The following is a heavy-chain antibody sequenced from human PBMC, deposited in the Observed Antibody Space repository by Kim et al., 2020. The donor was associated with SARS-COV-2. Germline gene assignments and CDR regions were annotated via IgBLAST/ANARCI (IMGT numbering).Heavy chain of an antibody. CDR3: ARVLRGANREPYYYYGMDV. V-gene: IGHV3-21*01. D-gene: IGHD3-10*01. CDR1: GFTFSSYS. Sequence: GGSLRLSCAASGFTFSSYSMNWVRQAPGKGLEWVSSISSSSYIYYADSVKGRFTISRDNAKNSLYLQMNSLRAEDTAVYYCARVLRGANREPYYYYGMDVWGQGTTVTVSS. CDR2: ISSSSYI. J-gene: IGHJ6*02.